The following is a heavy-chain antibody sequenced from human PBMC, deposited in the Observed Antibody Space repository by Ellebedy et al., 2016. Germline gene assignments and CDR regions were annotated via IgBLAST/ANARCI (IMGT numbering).Heavy chain of an antibody. CDR2: INAGNGNT. CDR3: ARSSERRRYSISY. Sequence: ASVKVSCKASGYTFTSYAMHWVRQAPGQRLEWMGWINAGNGNTKYSQKFQGRVTITRDTSASTAYMELSSLRSEDTAVYYCARSSERRRYSISYWGQGTLVTVSS. J-gene: IGHJ4*02. CDR1: GYTFTSYA. V-gene: IGHV1-3*01. D-gene: IGHD4-11*01.